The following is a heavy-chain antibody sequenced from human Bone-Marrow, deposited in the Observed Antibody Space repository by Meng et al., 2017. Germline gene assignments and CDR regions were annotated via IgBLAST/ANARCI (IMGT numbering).Heavy chain of an antibody. CDR3: AGELWLRVDAFDI. CDR1: GFTFSSYA. CDR2: ISSYGDTT. D-gene: IGHD5-18*01. V-gene: IGHV3-64*01. J-gene: IGHJ3*02. Sequence: ETLSLTCAASGFTFSSYAMHWVRQAPGKGLEYVSGISSYGDTTYYGTSVKGRFTISRDNSKNTLYLQMNSLRAEDTAVYYCAGELWLRVDAFDIWGQGTMVTVSS.